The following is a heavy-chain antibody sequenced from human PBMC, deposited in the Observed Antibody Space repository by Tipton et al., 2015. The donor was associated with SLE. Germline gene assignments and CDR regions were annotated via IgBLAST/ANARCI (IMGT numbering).Heavy chain of an antibody. CDR1: GGSISSYY. V-gene: IGHV4-59*08. J-gene: IGHJ4*02. CDR3: ARVRDDFWSGPFDY. Sequence: TLSLTCTVSGGSISSYYWSWIRQPPGKGLEWIGYIYYSGSTNYNPSLKSRVTISVDTSKNQFSLKLSSVTAADTAVYYCARVRDDFWSGPFDYWGQGTLVTVSS. D-gene: IGHD3-3*01. CDR2: IYYSGST.